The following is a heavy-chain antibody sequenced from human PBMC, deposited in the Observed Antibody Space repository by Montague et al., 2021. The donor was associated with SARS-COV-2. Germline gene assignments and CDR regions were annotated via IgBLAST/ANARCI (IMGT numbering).Heavy chain of an antibody. V-gene: IGHV4-34*01. J-gene: IGHJ6*03. Sequence: SETLSLTCAVYGESFSGHYWIWIRQPPGKGLEWIGEIYHTGSTNYNPSLKSRVTISVDTSKNQFSLKLRSVTAADTAVYYCARGRIELSMIVVVMTGASYYMDVWGKGTTVTVPS. CDR1: GESFSGHY. D-gene: IGHD3-22*01. CDR2: IYHTGST. CDR3: ARGRIELSMIVVVMTGASYYMDV.